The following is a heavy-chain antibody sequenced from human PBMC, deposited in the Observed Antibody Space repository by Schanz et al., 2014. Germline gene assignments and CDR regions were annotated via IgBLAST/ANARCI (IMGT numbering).Heavy chain of an antibody. V-gene: IGHV4-31*03. CDR3: ARDRGHGDLPGDI. D-gene: IGHD4-17*01. J-gene: IGHJ6*02. CDR1: GGSVSSGGDY. CDR2: ISYSGST. Sequence: QVQLQESGPGLVKPSQILSLTCTVSGGSVSSGGDYWSWIRQHPGKGLEWIGFISYSGSTYYNPSLKSRVTISVDTSKNQFSLNLIAATAADTAVYYCARDRGHGDLPGDIWGQGTTVTVSS.